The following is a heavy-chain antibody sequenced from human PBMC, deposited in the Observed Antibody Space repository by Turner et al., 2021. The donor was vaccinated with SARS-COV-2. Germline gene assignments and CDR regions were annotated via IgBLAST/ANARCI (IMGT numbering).Heavy chain of an antibody. Sequence: QVQLVESGGDVVQHGRSLRLSWAASGFIFSKFAVHWVRQAPCKGLEWVAVMSFPGRNKYYADSVKGRFTISRDNSKNTLYLQMNSLRPEDTAVYYCVKDISEYGYGFDGLAVWGQGTTVTVSS. CDR1: GFIFSKFA. D-gene: IGHD5-18*01. J-gene: IGHJ6*02. CDR3: VKDISEYGYGFDGLAV. CDR2: MSFPGRNK. V-gene: IGHV3-30-3*02.